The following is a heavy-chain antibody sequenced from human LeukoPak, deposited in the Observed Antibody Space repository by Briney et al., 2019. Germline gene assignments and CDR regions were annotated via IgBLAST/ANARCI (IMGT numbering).Heavy chain of an antibody. D-gene: IGHD3-10*01. CDR3: ARDGPGRAGWFDP. Sequence: SETLSLTCTVSGGSISSYYWSWIRQPPGKGLEWIGYIYYSGSTNYNPSLKSRVTISVDTSKNQFSLKLSSVTAADTAVYYCARDGPGRAGWFDPWGQGTLVTVSS. J-gene: IGHJ5*02. CDR1: GGSISSYY. CDR2: IYYSGST. V-gene: IGHV4-59*01.